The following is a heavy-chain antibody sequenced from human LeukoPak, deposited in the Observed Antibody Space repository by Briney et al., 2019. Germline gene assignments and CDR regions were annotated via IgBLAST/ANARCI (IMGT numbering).Heavy chain of an antibody. CDR1: GGTFSSYA. Sequence: SVKVSCKASGGTFSSYAISWVRQAPGQGLEWMGRIIPILGIANYAQKFQGRVTITADKSTSTAYMELSSLRSEDTAVYYCARDRGYSSSNSYFDYWGQGTLVTVSS. V-gene: IGHV1-69*04. J-gene: IGHJ4*02. CDR2: IIPILGIA. CDR3: ARDRGYSSSNSYFDY. D-gene: IGHD6-6*01.